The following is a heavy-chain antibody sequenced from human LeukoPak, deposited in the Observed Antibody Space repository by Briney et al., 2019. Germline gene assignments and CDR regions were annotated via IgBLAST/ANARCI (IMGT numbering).Heavy chain of an antibody. CDR1: GFTSSSYW. J-gene: IGHJ4*02. Sequence: GGSLRLSCAASGFTSSSYWMSWVRQAPGKGLEWVANIKQDGSEKYYVDSVKGRFTISRDNAKNSLYLQMNSLRAEDTAVYYCARDRGSSGWYEFAYWGQGTLVTVSS. D-gene: IGHD6-19*01. CDR3: ARDRGSSGWYEFAY. CDR2: IKQDGSEK. V-gene: IGHV3-7*01.